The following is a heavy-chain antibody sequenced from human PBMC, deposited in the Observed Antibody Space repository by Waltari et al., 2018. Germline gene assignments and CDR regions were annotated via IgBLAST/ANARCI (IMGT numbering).Heavy chain of an antibody. Sequence: QVQLQESGPGLVKPSGTLSLTCAVSGGSISSSNWWSWVRQPPGKGLGWSGQIYHSGSTDNTPTLKSRVTMSVDKSKNQFSLRRGAVAAADTAVYCCARGFTAARFDYWGQGTLVTVSS. D-gene: IGHD6-13*01. CDR1: GGSISSSNW. V-gene: IGHV4-4*01. J-gene: IGHJ4*02. CDR2: IYHSGST. CDR3: ARGFTAARFDY.